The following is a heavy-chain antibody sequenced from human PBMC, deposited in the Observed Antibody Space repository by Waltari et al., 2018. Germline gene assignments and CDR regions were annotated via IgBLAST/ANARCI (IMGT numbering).Heavy chain of an antibody. D-gene: IGHD6-6*01. CDR2: INHSGST. Sequence: QVQLQQWGAGLLKPSETLSLTCAVYGGSFSGYYWSWIRQPPGKGLEWIGEINHSGSTNYNPSLKRRVTIAVDTSKNQFSLKLSSVTAADTAGYYCARGLSIAAQEPHPNWFDPWGQGTLVTVSS. V-gene: IGHV4-34*01. CDR1: GGSFSGYY. CDR3: ARGLSIAAQEPHPNWFDP. J-gene: IGHJ5*02.